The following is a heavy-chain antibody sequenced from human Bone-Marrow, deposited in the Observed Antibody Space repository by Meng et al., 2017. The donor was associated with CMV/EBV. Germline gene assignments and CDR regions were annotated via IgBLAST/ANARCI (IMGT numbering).Heavy chain of an antibody. D-gene: IGHD4-11*01. V-gene: IGHV3-11*01. J-gene: IGHJ4*02. CDR3: ARALYSDYPNDY. Sequence: GAASGFTFSDYQMSWIRQAPGKGLEWVSYVTTTGSGMYYADSVKGRFTISRDNARNSLYLQMSSLRGEDTAVYYCARALYSDYPNDYWGQGTLVTVSS. CDR2: VTTTGSGM. CDR1: GFTFSDYQ.